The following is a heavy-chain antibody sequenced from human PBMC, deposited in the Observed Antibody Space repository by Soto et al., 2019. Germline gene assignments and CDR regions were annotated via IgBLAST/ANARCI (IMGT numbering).Heavy chain of an antibody. J-gene: IGHJ6*02. V-gene: IGHV4-34*01. CDR2: INHSGST. CDR1: GGSFSGYY. CDR3: ARLMVQGINDYYYGMDV. Sequence: SETLSLTCAVYGGSFSGYYWSWIRQPPGKGLEWIGEINHSGSTNYNPSLKSRVTISVDTSKNQFSLKLSSVTAADTAVYYCARLMVQGINDYYYGMDVWGQGTTVT. D-gene: IGHD3-10*01.